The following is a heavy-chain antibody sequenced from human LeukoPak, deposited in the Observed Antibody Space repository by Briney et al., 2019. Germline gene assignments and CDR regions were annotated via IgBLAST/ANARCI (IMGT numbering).Heavy chain of an antibody. J-gene: IGHJ3*02. CDR2: ISYDGSNK. D-gene: IGHD1-1*01. V-gene: IGHV3-30-3*01. Sequence: GGSLRLSCAASGFTFSSYAMSWVRQAPGKGLEWVAVISYDGSNKYYADSVKGRFTISRDNSKNTLYLQMNSLRAEDTAVYYCARDRGRGWNDVSGAFDIWGQGTMVTVSS. CDR3: ARDRGRGWNDVSGAFDI. CDR1: GFTFSSYA.